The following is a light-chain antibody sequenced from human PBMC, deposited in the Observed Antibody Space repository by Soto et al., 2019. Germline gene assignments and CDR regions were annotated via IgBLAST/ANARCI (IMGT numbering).Light chain of an antibody. CDR1: QGFTNY. J-gene: IGKJ5*01. CDR2: AAS. V-gene: IGKV1-27*01. CDR3: QKYNTAPYT. Sequence: EIQMTQSPSSLSASVGDTVTLTCRASQGFTNYLAWYQQKPGKAPKLLIYAASTLQSGVPPRFSGSGSGTHFTLTISSLQPEDAATYYCQKYNTAPYTFGQGTRLEIK.